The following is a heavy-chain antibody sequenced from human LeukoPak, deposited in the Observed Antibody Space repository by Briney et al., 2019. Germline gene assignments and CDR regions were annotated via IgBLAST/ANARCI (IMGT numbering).Heavy chain of an antibody. CDR2: VYISGFT. V-gene: IGHV4-61*02. CDR1: GGSISSGDYY. D-gene: IGHD4-23*01. J-gene: IGHJ5*02. Sequence: PSETLSLTCTVSGGSISSGDYYWSWIRQPAGKGLEWIGRVYISGFTNYNPSLKSRVTISVDTSRNQFSLKLSSVTAADTAVYYCARDHEGGNYGGNSNWFDPWGERTLVTVSS. CDR3: ARDHEGGNYGGNSNWFDP.